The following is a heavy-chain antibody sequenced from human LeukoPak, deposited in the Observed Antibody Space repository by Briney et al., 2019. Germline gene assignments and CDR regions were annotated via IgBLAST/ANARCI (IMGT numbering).Heavy chain of an antibody. CDR2: ISGSGGST. CDR1: GFTFSSYA. V-gene: IGHV3-23*01. CDR3: AKAHRIVGAIPDDY. D-gene: IGHD1-26*01. Sequence: GGSLRLSCAASGFTFSSYAMSWVRQAPGKGLEWVSAISGSGGSTYYADSVRGRFTISRGNSKNTLYLQMNSLRAEVTAVYYCAKAHRIVGAIPDDYWGQGTLVTVSS. J-gene: IGHJ4*02.